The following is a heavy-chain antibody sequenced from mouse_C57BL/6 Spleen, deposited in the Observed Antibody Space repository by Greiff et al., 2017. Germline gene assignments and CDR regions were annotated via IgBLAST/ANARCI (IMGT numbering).Heavy chain of an antibody. CDR1: GFTFSSYA. CDR2: ISDGGSYT. Sequence: EVKLMESGGGLVKPGGSLKLSCAASGFTFSSYAMSWVRQTPEKRLEWVATISDGGSYTYYPDNVKGRFTISRDNAKNNLYLQMSHLKSEDTAMYYCARGGVLLRSHWYFDVWGTGTTVTVSS. V-gene: IGHV5-4*03. J-gene: IGHJ1*03. CDR3: ARGGVLLRSHWYFDV. D-gene: IGHD1-1*01.